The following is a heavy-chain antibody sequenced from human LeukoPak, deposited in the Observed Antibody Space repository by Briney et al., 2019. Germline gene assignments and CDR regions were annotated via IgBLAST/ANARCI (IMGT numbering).Heavy chain of an antibody. D-gene: IGHD2-2*02. CDR1: GGSISSYY. CDR3: ARQGTQERYCSSTSCYNWFDP. Sequence: PSETLSLTCTVSGGSISSYYWSWIRQPPGKGLEWIGYIYYSGSTNYNPSLKSRVTMSVDTSKNQFSLKLSSVTAADTAVYYCARQGTQERYCSSTSCYNWFDPWGQGTLVTVSS. CDR2: IYYSGST. J-gene: IGHJ5*02. V-gene: IGHV4-59*08.